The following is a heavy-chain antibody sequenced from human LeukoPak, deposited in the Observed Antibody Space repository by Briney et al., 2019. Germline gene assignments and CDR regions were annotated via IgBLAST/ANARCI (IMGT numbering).Heavy chain of an antibody. Sequence: PSQTLSLTCTVSGGSISSGAYYWSWIRQHPGKGLEWIGYIYYSGTTYYNPSLKSRVTISLDTSKNQFSRKLSSVTATDTAVYSGPRDAYSGYGSFAHWGQGTLVTASS. V-gene: IGHV4-31*03. CDR3: PRDAYSGYGSFAH. D-gene: IGHD5-12*01. J-gene: IGHJ4*02. CDR1: GGSISSGAYY. CDR2: IYYSGTT.